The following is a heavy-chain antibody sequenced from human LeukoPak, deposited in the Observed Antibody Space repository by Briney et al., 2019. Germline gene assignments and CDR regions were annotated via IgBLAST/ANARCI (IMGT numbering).Heavy chain of an antibody. Sequence: GASVKVSCKASGYTFTSYYMHWVRQAPGQGLEWMGIINPSGGSTSYAQKFQGRVTMTRDMSTSTVYMELSSVRSEDTAVYYCARDRSERRLKDDAFDIWGQGTMVTVSS. J-gene: IGHJ3*02. V-gene: IGHV1-46*01. CDR3: ARDRSERRLKDDAFDI. CDR1: GYTFTSYY. CDR2: INPSGGST. D-gene: IGHD1-1*01.